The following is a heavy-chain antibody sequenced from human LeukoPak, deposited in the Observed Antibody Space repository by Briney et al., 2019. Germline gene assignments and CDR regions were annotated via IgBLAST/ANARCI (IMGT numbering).Heavy chain of an antibody. V-gene: IGHV4-59*08. CDR1: GGSITSYY. Sequence: SETLSLTCTVSGGSITSYYWSWIRQPPGKGLEWIGYIYYSGSTNYSPSLKSRVTISVDTSKNQFSLKLSSVTAADTAVYYCARHSGPKEDFQHWGQGTLVTVSS. CDR2: IYYSGST. D-gene: IGHD5-12*01. J-gene: IGHJ1*01. CDR3: ARHSGPKEDFQH.